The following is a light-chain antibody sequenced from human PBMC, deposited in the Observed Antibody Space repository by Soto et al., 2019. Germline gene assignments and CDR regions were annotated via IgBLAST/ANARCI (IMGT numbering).Light chain of an antibody. Sequence: QSALTQPPSASGSPGQSVTISCTGTSSDVGGYNYVSWYQQHPGKAPKLMIYEVSKRPSGVPDRFSGSKSGNTASLTVSGLHAEDEADYYCSSYGGSKGDVVFGGGTKLTVL. CDR3: SSYGGSKGDVV. V-gene: IGLV2-8*01. J-gene: IGLJ2*01. CDR2: EVS. CDR1: SSDVGGYNY.